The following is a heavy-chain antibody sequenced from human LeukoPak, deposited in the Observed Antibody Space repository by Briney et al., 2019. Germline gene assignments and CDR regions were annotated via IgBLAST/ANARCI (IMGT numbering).Heavy chain of an antibody. Sequence: GASVKVSCKASGGTFNSYAISWVRQAPGQGLEWMGRIIPILGIANYAQKFQGRVTITADKSTSTAYMELSSLRSEDTAVYYCARDSLVGAHDYWGQGTLVTVSS. D-gene: IGHD1-26*01. CDR3: ARDSLVGAHDY. V-gene: IGHV1-69*04. CDR2: IIPILGIA. J-gene: IGHJ4*02. CDR1: GGTFNSYA.